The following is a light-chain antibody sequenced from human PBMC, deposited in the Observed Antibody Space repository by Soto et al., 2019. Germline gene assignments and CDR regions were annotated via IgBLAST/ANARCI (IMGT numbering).Light chain of an antibody. Sequence: EIVLTQSPDTLAVSPGEVATLSSWASQSVTSNLAWYQQKRGQAPRLLIYAASTRATGVPARFSGSGSGTEFTLTISSLQYEDFAVYYCQQYNNWPPITFGQGTRLEMK. CDR1: QSVTSN. CDR2: AAS. J-gene: IGKJ5*01. V-gene: IGKV3D-15*01. CDR3: QQYNNWPPIT.